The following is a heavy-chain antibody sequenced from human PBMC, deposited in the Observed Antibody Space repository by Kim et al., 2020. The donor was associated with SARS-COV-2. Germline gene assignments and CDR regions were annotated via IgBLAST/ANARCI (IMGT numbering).Heavy chain of an antibody. CDR3: ARGEQLALDY. V-gene: IGHV3-33*01. J-gene: IGHJ4*02. CDR2: NK. D-gene: IGHD6-13*01. Sequence: NKYYADSVKGRFTISRDNSKNTLYLQMNSLRAEDTAVYYCARGEQLALDYWGQGTLVTVSS.